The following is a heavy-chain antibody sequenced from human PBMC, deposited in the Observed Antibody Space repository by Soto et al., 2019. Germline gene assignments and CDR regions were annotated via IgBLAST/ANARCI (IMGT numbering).Heavy chain of an antibody. CDR3: ARQRQWLVRGDFDY. Sequence: QLQLQESGPGLVKPSETLSLTCTVSGGSISSSSYYWGWIRQPPGKGLEWIGSLYYSGSTYYNPSLKSRVTISVDTSKNQFSLKLSSVTAADTAVYYCARQRQWLVRGDFDYWGQGTLVTVSS. V-gene: IGHV4-39*01. CDR1: GGSISSSSYY. J-gene: IGHJ4*02. CDR2: LYYSGST. D-gene: IGHD6-19*01.